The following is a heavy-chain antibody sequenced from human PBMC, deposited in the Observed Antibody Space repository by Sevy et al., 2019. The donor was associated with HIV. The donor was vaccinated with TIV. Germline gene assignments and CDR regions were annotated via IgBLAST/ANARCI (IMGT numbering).Heavy chain of an antibody. CDR3: ARVYDRRWECAFDI. D-gene: IGHD3-22*01. CDR2: ISSSSSYI. V-gene: IGHV3-21*01. Sequence: GGSLRLSCAASGFTFSSYSMNWVRQAPGKGLEWVSSISSSSSYIYYADSVKGRFTISRDNAKNSLYLQMNSLRAEDTAVYYCARVYDRRWECAFDIWGQGTMVTVSS. J-gene: IGHJ3*02. CDR1: GFTFSSYS.